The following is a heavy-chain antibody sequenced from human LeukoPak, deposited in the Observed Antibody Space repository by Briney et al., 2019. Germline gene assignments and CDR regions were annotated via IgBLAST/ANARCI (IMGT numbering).Heavy chain of an antibody. V-gene: IGHV1-69*13. CDR2: IIPIFGTA. CDR1: GGTFSSYA. D-gene: IGHD3-3*01. J-gene: IGHJ4*02. Sequence: SVKVSCKTSGGTFSSYAISWVRQAPGQGLEWMGGIIPIFGTANYAQKFQGRVTITADESTSTAYMELSSLRSEDTAVYYCARGRDYDFWSGTFDYWGQGTLVTVSS. CDR3: ARGRDYDFWSGTFDY.